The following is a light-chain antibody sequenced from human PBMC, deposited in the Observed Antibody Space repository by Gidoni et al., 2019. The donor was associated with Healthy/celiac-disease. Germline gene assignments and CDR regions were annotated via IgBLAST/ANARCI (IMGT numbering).Light chain of an antibody. Sequence: QSALTQPASVSGSPGQSITISCTGTSSYVGGYNYVSWYQQHPGKAPKLMIYEVSNRPSGVPDRFSGSKSGNTASLTISGLQAEDEADYYCSSYTSSSTLVFGTGTKVTVL. CDR2: EVS. CDR1: SSYVGGYNY. V-gene: IGLV2-14*01. CDR3: SSYTSSSTLV. J-gene: IGLJ1*01.